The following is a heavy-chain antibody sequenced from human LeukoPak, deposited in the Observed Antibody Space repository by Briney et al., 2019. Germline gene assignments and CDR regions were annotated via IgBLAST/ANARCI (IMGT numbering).Heavy chain of an antibody. CDR2: IYYSGIT. D-gene: IGHD3-16*01. Sequence: SETLSLTCTVSGGSISSGSHYYQWIRQHPGKGLEWIGYIYYSGITSYNPSLKSRVTMSVDTSMNQVSLKVTSLTAADTAVYYCAASSGVTLGRFWGQGALVTVSS. J-gene: IGHJ4*02. V-gene: IGHV4-31*03. CDR3: AASSGVTLGRF. CDR1: GGSISSGSHY.